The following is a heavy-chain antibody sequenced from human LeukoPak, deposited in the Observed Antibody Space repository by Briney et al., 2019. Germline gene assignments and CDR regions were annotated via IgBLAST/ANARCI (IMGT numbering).Heavy chain of an antibody. CDR3: ARDLAAGGTWFDP. Sequence: PGRSLRLSCAASGFTLSRNGMHWVRQAPGKGLEWVAVIWYDASNKYYADSVKGRFTISRDNSKNTLYLQMNSLRAEDTAVYYCARDLAAGGTWFDPWGQGTLVTVSS. J-gene: IGHJ5*02. V-gene: IGHV3-33*01. CDR2: IWYDASNK. CDR1: GFTLSRNG. D-gene: IGHD6-13*01.